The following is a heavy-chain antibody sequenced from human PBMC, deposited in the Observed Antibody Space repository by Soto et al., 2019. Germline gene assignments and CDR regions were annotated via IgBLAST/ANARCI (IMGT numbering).Heavy chain of an antibody. CDR2: VNHRGST. Sequence: PSETLSLTCAVYGGSFSDHYWSWIRQPPGKGLEWIGEVNHRGSTNYNPSLKSRVTISADTSKNQFSLKLRSVTAADAALYYCARGISMKVLIHRDAPDKYHFDSWGQGTLVTVSS. CDR3: ARGISMKVLIHRDAPDKYHFDS. D-gene: IGHD3-22*01. J-gene: IGHJ4*02. CDR1: GGSFSDHY. V-gene: IGHV4-34*01.